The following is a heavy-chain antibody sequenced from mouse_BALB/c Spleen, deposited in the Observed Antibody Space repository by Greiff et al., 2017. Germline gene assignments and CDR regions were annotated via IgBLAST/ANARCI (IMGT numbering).Heavy chain of an antibody. D-gene: IGHD3-1*01. V-gene: IGHV3-2*02. CDR3: AARATLGYYFDY. J-gene: IGHJ2*01. CDR2: MSYSGST. CDR1: GYSITSDYA. Sequence: QSGPGLVKPSQSLSLTCTVTGYSITSDYAWNWIRQFPGNKLEWMGYMSYSGSTSYNPSLKSRISITRDTSKNQFFLQLNSVTTEDTATYYCAARATLGYYFDYWGQGTTLTVSS.